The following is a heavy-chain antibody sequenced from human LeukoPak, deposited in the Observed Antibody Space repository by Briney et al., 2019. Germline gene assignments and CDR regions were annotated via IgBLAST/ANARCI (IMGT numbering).Heavy chain of an antibody. J-gene: IGHJ4*02. Sequence: GGSMRLSCSVSGFTFSTYVMHWVRQAPGKGLEYVSAISSNGDNTYYADSVKGRFTISRDNSKNTLYLQMSSLRADDTAVYYCVRGTGYWGQGTLVTVSS. CDR1: GFTFSTYV. CDR3: VRGTGY. CDR2: ISSNGDNT. V-gene: IGHV3-64D*06.